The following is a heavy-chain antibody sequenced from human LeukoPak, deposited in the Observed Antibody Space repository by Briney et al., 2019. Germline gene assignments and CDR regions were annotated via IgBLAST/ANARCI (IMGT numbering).Heavy chain of an antibody. D-gene: IGHD2/OR15-2a*01. Sequence: SETLSLTCAVYGGSFSGYYWSWIRQPPGKGLEWIGEINHSGSTNYNPSLKSRVTISVDTSKNQFSLKLSSVTAADTAVYYCARVNKHPGYLQHWGQGTLVTVSS. J-gene: IGHJ1*01. CDR3: ARVNKHPGYLQH. CDR2: INHSGST. CDR1: GGSFSGYY. V-gene: IGHV4-34*01.